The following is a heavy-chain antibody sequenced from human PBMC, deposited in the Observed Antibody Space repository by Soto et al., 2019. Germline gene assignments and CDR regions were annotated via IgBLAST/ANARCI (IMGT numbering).Heavy chain of an antibody. Sequence: SETLSLTCTVSGGSISSSIYYWGWIRQSPGKGLEWIGSIYYSGSTHYNPSLKSRVTISVDTSKNHFSLKLNSVTAADTAVYYCARHVYDILAGYYPYYYYGMDVWGQGTTVTVSS. CDR3: ARHVYDILAGYYPYYYYGMDV. V-gene: IGHV4-39*01. CDR1: GGSISSSIYY. J-gene: IGHJ6*02. D-gene: IGHD3-9*01. CDR2: IYYSGST.